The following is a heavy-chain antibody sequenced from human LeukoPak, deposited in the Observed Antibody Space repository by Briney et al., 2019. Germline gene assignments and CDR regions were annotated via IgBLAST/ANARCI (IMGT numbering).Heavy chain of an antibody. J-gene: IGHJ4*02. CDR2: ISSSGSTI. CDR1: GFTFSSYE. Sequence: GGPLRLSCAASGFTFSSYEMNWVRQAPGKGLEWVSYISSSGSTIYYADSVKGRFTISRDNAKNSLYLQMNSLRAEDTAVYYCARGYLEVGATLFDYWGQGALVTVSS. D-gene: IGHD1-26*01. V-gene: IGHV3-48*03. CDR3: ARGYLEVGATLFDY.